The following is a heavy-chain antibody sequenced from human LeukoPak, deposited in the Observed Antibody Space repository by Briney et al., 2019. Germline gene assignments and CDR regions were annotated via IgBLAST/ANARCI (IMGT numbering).Heavy chain of an antibody. Sequence: SETLSLTCTVSGGSISSYYWSWIRQPPGKGLGWIGYIYYSGSTNYNPSLKSRVTISVDTSKNQFSLKLSSVTAADTAVYYCARGGIAALYYYGMDVWGQGTTVTVSS. V-gene: IGHV4-59*12. CDR2: IYYSGST. D-gene: IGHD6-13*01. J-gene: IGHJ6*02. CDR3: ARGGIAALYYYGMDV. CDR1: GGSISSYY.